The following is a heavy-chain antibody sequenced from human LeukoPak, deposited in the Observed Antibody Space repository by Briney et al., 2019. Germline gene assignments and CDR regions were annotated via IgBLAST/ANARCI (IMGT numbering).Heavy chain of an antibody. D-gene: IGHD3-22*01. CDR1: GFTFSSYA. Sequence: GGSLRLSCAASGFTFSSYAMHWVRQAPGKGLEWVAVISYDGSNKYYADSVKGRFTISRDNSKNTLYLQMNSLRAEDTAVYYCARGETYYYESSGYYTGSYFDYWGQGTLVTVSS. J-gene: IGHJ4*02. CDR2: ISYDGSNK. CDR3: ARGETYYYESSGYYTGSYFDY. V-gene: IGHV3-30*01.